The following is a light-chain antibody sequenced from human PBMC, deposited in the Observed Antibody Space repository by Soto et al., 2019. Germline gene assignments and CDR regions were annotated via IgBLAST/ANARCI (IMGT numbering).Light chain of an antibody. CDR1: ETINSW. CDR2: KAS. Sequence: DIQMTQSPSTLSASVGDRVTITCRASETINSWLAWYQQKPGKAPKLLIYKASTLESGVPSRFSGSGSGTEFTLTINILQPDDFATYYCQQYNSYSSSTFGQGTNLEIK. J-gene: IGKJ2*01. CDR3: QQYNSYSSST. V-gene: IGKV1-5*03.